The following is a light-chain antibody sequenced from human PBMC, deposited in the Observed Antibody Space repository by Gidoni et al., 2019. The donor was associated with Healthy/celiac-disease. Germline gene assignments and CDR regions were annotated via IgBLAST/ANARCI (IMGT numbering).Light chain of an antibody. V-gene: IGKV3-11*01. Sequence: EIVFPLSPPTLSLSPGERATLSCRASQSVSSYLAWYQQKPGQAPRLLIYDASNRATGIPARVSGSGSGTDFTLTISSLEPEDVAVYYCQQRSNWPPGLTFGGXTKVEIK. CDR1: QSVSSY. CDR3: QQRSNWPPGLT. J-gene: IGKJ4*01. CDR2: DAS.